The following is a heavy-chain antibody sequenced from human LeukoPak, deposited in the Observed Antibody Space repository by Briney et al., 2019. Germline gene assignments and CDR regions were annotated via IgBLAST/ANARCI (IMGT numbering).Heavy chain of an antibody. Sequence: GASVKVSCKASGYTFTSYGISWVRQAPGQGLEWMGWISAYNGNTNYAQKLQGRVTMTTDTSTSTAYMELRSLRSDDTAVYYCARELGYCGGDCYPDAFDIWGQGTMVTVSS. CDR3: ARELGYCGGDCYPDAFDI. CDR2: ISAYNGNT. V-gene: IGHV1-18*01. J-gene: IGHJ3*02. CDR1: GYTFTSYG. D-gene: IGHD2-21*02.